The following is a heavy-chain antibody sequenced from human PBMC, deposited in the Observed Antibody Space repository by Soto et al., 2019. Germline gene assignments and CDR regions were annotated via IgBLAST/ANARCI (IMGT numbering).Heavy chain of an antibody. D-gene: IGHD6-13*01. CDR2: ISSSSSYI. CDR3: ARDNGEQQLVRTGYGIHYYFDY. J-gene: IGHJ4*02. CDR1: GFPFSSYS. Sequence: GGSLRLSCAASGFPFSSYSMNWVRQAPGKGLEWVSSISSSSSYIYYADSVKGRFTISRDNAKNSLYLQMNSLRAEDTAVYYCARDNGEQQLVRTGYGIHYYFDYWGQGTLVTVSS. V-gene: IGHV3-21*01.